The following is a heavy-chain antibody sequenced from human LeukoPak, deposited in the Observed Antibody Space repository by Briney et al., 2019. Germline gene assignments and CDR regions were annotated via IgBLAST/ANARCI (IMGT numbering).Heavy chain of an antibody. J-gene: IGHJ5*02. Sequence: SQTLSLTCAISGDSVSGSPAVWNWIRQSPSRGLEWLGRAYYRSKWYNDYAISVKSRITINPDTSKNQFSLQLNSVTPEDTAVYYCAREARGSYYRVDWFDPWGQGTLVTVSS. V-gene: IGHV6-1*01. CDR3: AREARGSYYRVDWFDP. CDR2: AYYRSKWYN. D-gene: IGHD1-26*01. CDR1: GDSVSGSPAV.